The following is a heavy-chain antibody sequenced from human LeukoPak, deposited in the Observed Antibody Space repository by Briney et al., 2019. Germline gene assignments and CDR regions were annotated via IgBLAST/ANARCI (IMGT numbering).Heavy chain of an antibody. D-gene: IGHD3-22*01. J-gene: IGHJ6*03. CDR2: IYYSGST. CDR1: GGSMSSSSYY. Sequence: SETLSLTCTVSGGSMSSSSYYWGWIRQPPGKGLEWIGSIYYSGSTNYNPSLKSRVTISVDTSKNQFSLKLSSVTAADTAVYYCARGTSTYYYDSSGYYAYYYYYYMDVWGKGTTVTISS. V-gene: IGHV4-39*07. CDR3: ARGTSTYYYDSSGYYAYYYYYYMDV.